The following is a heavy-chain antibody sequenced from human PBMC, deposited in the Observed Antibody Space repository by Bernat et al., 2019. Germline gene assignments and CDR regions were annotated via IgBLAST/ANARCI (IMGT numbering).Heavy chain of an antibody. CDR1: GFTFDDYA. J-gene: IGHJ6*02. CDR3: AKAITRTKLVVLSLYYYCGMDV. Sequence: EMQLVESGGVVVQPGGSLRLSCAASGFTFDDYAMHWVRQAPGKGLEWVSLISWDGGSTYYADSVKGRFTISRDNSKNSLYLQMNSLRAEDTALYYCAKAITRTKLVVLSLYYYCGMDVWGQGTTVTVSS. V-gene: IGHV3-43D*04. CDR2: ISWDGGST. D-gene: IGHD2-15*01.